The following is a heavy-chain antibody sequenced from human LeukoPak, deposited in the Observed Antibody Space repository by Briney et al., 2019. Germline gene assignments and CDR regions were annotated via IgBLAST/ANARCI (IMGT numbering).Heavy chain of an antibody. Sequence: GASVKVSCKASGVTFSSYAISWVRQAPGQGLEWMGGIIPIFGTANYAQKFQGRVTITADESTSTAYMELSSLRSEDTAVYYCARVVPSSGYYSYFDYWGQGTLVTVSS. CDR1: GVTFSSYA. V-gene: IGHV1-69*13. J-gene: IGHJ4*02. D-gene: IGHD3-22*01. CDR3: ARVVPSSGYYSYFDY. CDR2: IIPIFGTA.